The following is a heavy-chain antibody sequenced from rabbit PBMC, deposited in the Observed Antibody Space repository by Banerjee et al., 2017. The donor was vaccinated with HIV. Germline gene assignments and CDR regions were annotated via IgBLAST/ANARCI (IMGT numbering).Heavy chain of an antibody. CDR2: IYTGSGST. CDR3: ARSADYVSYGYDL. J-gene: IGHJ4*01. Sequence: QEQLEESGGDLVKPEGSLTLTCTASGFDFSSSAYMCWVRQAPGKGLEWIGCIYTGSGSTWYASWAKGRFTITRSTSLNTVALQLNSLTAADTATYFCARSADYVSYGYDLWGPGTLVTVS. CDR1: GFDFSSSAY. V-gene: IGHV1S43*01. D-gene: IGHD6-1*01.